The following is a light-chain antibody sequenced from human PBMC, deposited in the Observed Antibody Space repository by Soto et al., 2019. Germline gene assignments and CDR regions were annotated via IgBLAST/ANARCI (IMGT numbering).Light chain of an antibody. Sequence: QSALTQPPSVSGAPGQRVTISCTGSSSNIGAGYDVHWYQQFPGTAPKLLIFRYINRPSGVPDRFSGSKSGTSASLAITGLQEEDEADYYCQSYASGLFYVFGSGTKLTVL. CDR1: SSNIGAGYD. J-gene: IGLJ1*01. CDR3: QSYASGLFYV. CDR2: RYI. V-gene: IGLV1-40*01.